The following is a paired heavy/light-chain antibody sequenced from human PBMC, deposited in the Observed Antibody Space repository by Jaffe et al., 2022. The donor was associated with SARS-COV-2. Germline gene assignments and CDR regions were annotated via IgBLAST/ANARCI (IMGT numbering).Heavy chain of an antibody. V-gene: IGHV3-9*01. D-gene: IGHD4-17*01. J-gene: IGHJ6*02. Sequence: EVQLVESGGGLVQPGRSLRLSCAASGFTFDDYAMHWVRQAPGKGLEWVSGISWNSGSIGYADSVKGRFTISRDNAKNSLYLQMNSLRAEDTALYYCAKSEDGDYAGPYGMDVWGQGTTVTVSS. CDR3: AKSEDGDYAGPYGMDV. CDR1: GFTFDDYA. CDR2: ISWNSGSI.
Light chain of an antibody. CDR3: AAWDDSLSGQV. CDR2: RNN. V-gene: IGLV1-47*01. CDR1: SSNIGSNY. J-gene: IGLJ1*01. Sequence: QSVLTQPPSASGTPGQRVTISCSGSSSNIGSNYVYWYQQLPGTAPKLLIYRNNQRPSGVPDRFSGSKSGTSASLAISGLRSEDEADYYCAAWDDSLSGQVFGTGTKVTVL.